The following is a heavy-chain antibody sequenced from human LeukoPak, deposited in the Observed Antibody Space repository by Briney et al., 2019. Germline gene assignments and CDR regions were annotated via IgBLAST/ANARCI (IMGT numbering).Heavy chain of an antibody. CDR2: INPSGGST. CDR3: ARPGWDSDGAFDI. D-gene: IGHD2-15*01. CDR1: GYTFTSYG. J-gene: IGHJ3*02. Sequence: ASVKVSCKASGYTFTSYGISWVRQAPGQGLEWMGIINPSGGSTSYAQKFQGRVTMTRDMSTSTVYMELSSLRSEDTAVYYCARPGWDSDGAFDIWGQGTMVTVSS. V-gene: IGHV1-46*01.